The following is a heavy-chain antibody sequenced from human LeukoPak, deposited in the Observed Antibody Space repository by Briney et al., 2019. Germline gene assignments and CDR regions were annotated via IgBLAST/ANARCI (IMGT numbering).Heavy chain of an antibody. V-gene: IGHV3-23*01. CDR1: GFTFSTYA. D-gene: IGHD3-22*01. CDR2: ISGSGGST. J-gene: IGHJ4*02. Sequence: GGSLRLSCAASGFTFSTYAMSLVRQAPGKGLEWVSAISGSGGSTYYADSVKGRFTLSRDNSKNTLYLQMNSLRAEDTAVYYCARRTYDSSGFDYWGQGTLVTVSS. CDR3: ARRTYDSSGFDY.